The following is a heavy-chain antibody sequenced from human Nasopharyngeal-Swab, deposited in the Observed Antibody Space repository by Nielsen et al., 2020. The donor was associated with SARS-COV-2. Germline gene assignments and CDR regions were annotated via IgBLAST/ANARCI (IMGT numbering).Heavy chain of an antibody. Sequence: GESLTISCAASGFTFSSYTMNWVRQAPGKGLEWVSSISSSSSYIYYADSVKGRFTISRDNAKNSLYLQMSSLRAEDTAVYYCARTYGGNSKLSYWGQGTLVTVSS. D-gene: IGHD4-23*01. J-gene: IGHJ4*02. CDR1: GFTFSSYT. CDR3: ARTYGGNSKLSY. CDR2: ISSSSSYI. V-gene: IGHV3-21*01.